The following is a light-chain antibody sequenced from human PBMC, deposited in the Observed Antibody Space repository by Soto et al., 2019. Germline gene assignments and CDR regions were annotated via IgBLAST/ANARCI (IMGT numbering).Light chain of an antibody. Sequence: QSALTQPASVSGSPGQSITISCTGTSSDVGTYKYVSWYQHHPGKAPKFMIYDVSNRPSGVSNRFSGSKSGNTASLTISGLQAEDEADYYCSSYTSRSTHVIFGGGTKVTVL. J-gene: IGLJ2*01. CDR1: SSDVGTYKY. V-gene: IGLV2-14*03. CDR3: SSYTSRSTHVI. CDR2: DVS.